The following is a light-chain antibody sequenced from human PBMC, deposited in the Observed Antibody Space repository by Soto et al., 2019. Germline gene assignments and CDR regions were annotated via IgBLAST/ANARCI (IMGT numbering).Light chain of an antibody. CDR2: AAS. J-gene: IGKJ1*01. V-gene: IGKV3-20*01. Sequence: EIVLTQSPGTLSLSPGERATLSCRPSQSVSSIYLDWFQQKPGQAPRLLIYAASSRATGIPDRFSGGASATDFTLTISRLESEDFAVYYCRHYVNSQWTFGQGTKVEIK. CDR3: RHYVNSQWT. CDR1: QSVSSIY.